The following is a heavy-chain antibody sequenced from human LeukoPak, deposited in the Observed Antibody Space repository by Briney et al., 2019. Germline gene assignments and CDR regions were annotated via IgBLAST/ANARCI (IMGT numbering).Heavy chain of an antibody. CDR3: ASPHSSGWYGGAFDI. V-gene: IGHV5-51*01. D-gene: IGHD6-19*01. Sequence: GESLKISCKGSGHSFTNYWIGWVRQMPGKGLEWMGIIYPADSVTRYSPSFQGQVTISADKSTSTAYLQWSSLKASDTAMYYCASPHSSGWYGGAFDIWGQGTMVTVSS. CDR2: IYPADSVT. CDR1: GHSFTNYW. J-gene: IGHJ3*02.